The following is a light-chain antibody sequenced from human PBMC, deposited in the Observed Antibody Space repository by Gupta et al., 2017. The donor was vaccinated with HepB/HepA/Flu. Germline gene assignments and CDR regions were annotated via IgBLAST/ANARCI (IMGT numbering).Light chain of an antibody. J-gene: IGKJ3*01. CDR1: QSVSSY. CDR3: QQRSNWPKT. V-gene: IGKV3-11*01. CDR2: DAS. Sequence: IVLTQSPATLSLSPGERATLSCRASQSVSSYLAWYQQKPGQAPKLLIYDASKRATGIPARFSGSGSGTDFTLTISSLEPEDFVLYYCQQRSNWPKTFGPGTKVEIK.